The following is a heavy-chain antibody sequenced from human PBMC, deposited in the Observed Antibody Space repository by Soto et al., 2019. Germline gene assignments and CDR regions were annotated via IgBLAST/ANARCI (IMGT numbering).Heavy chain of an antibody. V-gene: IGHV1-69*01. J-gene: IGHJ4*02. CDR2: IVPVFRTP. CDR3: ARDARRGQWLVPPGFDF. CDR1: GGPFSNYA. Sequence: QVHLVQSGAEVKKPGSSVKVSCKASGGPFSNYAISWVRQAPGQGLEWLGGIVPVFRTPNYADKFQGRLTVTADESTSTAYMELSSLTSEDTAMYVCARDARRGQWLVPPGFDFWGQGTLVIVSS. D-gene: IGHD6-19*01.